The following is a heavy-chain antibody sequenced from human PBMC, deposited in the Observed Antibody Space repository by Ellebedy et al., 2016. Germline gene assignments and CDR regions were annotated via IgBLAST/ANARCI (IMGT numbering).Heavy chain of an antibody. CDR1: GFIFSSYA. D-gene: IGHD6-19*01. CDR2: IRGSGGGT. Sequence: GGSLRLSXSASGFIFSSYAMTWVRQAPGKGLEWVSAIRGSGGGTYYADSVKGRFTMSRDNSKNTLYLQMNSLRVDDTAVYYCAAGWYVSIDHWGQGTLVTVSS. V-gene: IGHV3-23*01. J-gene: IGHJ4*02. CDR3: AAGWYVSIDH.